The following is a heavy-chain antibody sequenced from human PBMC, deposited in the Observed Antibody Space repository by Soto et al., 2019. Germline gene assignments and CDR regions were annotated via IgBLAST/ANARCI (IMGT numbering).Heavy chain of an antibody. CDR2: IYYSGIT. J-gene: IGHJ6*02. Sequence: SETLSLTCTVSCGSISSSSYYCGWVRQPPGKGLEWSGSIYYSGITYYNPSLKSRVTISVYTSKNQFYLKLSSVTAADTAVYYCATPNRRDYYYYGMDVWGQGTTVT. CDR1: CGSISSSSYY. CDR3: ATPNRRDYYYYGMDV. V-gene: IGHV4-39*01.